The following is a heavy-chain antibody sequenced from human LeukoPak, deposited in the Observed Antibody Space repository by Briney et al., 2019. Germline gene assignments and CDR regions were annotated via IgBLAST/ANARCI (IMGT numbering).Heavy chain of an antibody. CDR3: ARKSLGAYYYYYMDV. Sequence: SETLSLTCAVSGGSFSGYYWTWIRQSPGKGLEWIAEISSGGNTSENPSPSLKSRVTISVDRSKNQFSLKLSSVTAADTAVYYCARKSLGAYYYYYMDVWGKGTTVTVSS. CDR1: GGSFSGYY. V-gene: IGHV4-34*01. D-gene: IGHD3/OR15-3a*01. J-gene: IGHJ6*03. CDR2: ISSGGNT.